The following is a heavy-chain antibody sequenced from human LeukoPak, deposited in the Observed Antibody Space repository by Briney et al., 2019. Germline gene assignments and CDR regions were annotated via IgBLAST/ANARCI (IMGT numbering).Heavy chain of an antibody. CDR1: GGSISSYY. D-gene: IGHD5-12*01. Sequence: SPTLSLTWTVAGGSISSYYWSWIRQPPRNGLEWIGYIYYSGPTNYNPSLKSRVTKSVDTSKNQFSLKLSSVAAADTAVYYCASGGTRVATISYYYYGMDVWGQGTTVTVS. CDR2: IYYSGPT. V-gene: IGHV4-59*08. J-gene: IGHJ6*02. CDR3: ASGGTRVATISYYYYGMDV.